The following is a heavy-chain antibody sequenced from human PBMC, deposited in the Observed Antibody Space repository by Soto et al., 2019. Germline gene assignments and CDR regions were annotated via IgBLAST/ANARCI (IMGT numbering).Heavy chain of an antibody. D-gene: IGHD3-10*01. Sequence: EVQLVESGGGLVQPGRSLRLSCAASGFTFDDYAMHWVRQAPGKGLEWVSGISWNSGSIGYADSVKGRFTISRDNAKNPPDLQNNRLGAEDTGLDYWSKDWSSVAFSLFDYWGQGTLVTVSS. V-gene: IGHV3-9*01. CDR1: GFTFDDYA. CDR2: ISWNSGSI. J-gene: IGHJ4*02. CDR3: SKDWSSVAFSLFDY.